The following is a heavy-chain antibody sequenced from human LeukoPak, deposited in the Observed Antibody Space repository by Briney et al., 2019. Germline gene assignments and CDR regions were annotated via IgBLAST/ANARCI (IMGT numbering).Heavy chain of an antibody. Sequence: GASVKVSCKASGGTFSSYAISWVRQAPGQGLEWMGRIIPILGIANYAQKFQGRVTITADKSTSTAYMELSSLRSEDTAVYYCARDLYSSSWEDYYYYYYGMDVWGQGTTVTVSS. J-gene: IGHJ6*02. V-gene: IGHV1-69*04. CDR1: GGTFSSYA. D-gene: IGHD6-13*01. CDR2: IIPILGIA. CDR3: ARDLYSSSWEDYYYYYYGMDV.